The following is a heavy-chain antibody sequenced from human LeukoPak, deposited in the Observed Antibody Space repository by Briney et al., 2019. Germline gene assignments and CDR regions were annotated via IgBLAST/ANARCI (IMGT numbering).Heavy chain of an antibody. CDR1: GFTFSSYA. J-gene: IGHJ5*02. CDR2: ISYDGSNK. Sequence: GGSLRLSCAASGFTFSSYAMHWVRQAPGKGLEWVAVISYDGSNKYYADSVKGRFTISRDNSKNTLYLQMNSLRAEDTAVYYCARDHDYGDYEINWFDPWGQGTLVTVSS. D-gene: IGHD4-17*01. CDR3: ARDHDYGDYEINWFDP. V-gene: IGHV3-30-3*01.